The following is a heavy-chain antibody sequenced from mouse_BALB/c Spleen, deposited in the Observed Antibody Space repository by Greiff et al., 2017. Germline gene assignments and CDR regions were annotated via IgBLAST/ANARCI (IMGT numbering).Heavy chain of an antibody. CDR1: GFSLTSYG. CDR2: IWAGGST. V-gene: IGHV2-9*02. CDR3: ARGNDGYQSYAMDY. J-gene: IGHJ4*01. Sequence: QVQLKESGPGLVAPSQSLSITCTVSGFSLTSYGVHWVRQPPGKGLEWLGVIWAGGSTNYNSALMSRLSISKDNSKSQVFLKMNSLQTDDTAMYYCARGNDGYQSYAMDYWGQGTSVTVSS. D-gene: IGHD2-3*01.